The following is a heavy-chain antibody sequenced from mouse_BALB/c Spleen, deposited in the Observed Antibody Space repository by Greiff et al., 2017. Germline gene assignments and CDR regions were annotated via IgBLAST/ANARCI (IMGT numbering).Heavy chain of an antibody. CDR2: ISSGGSYT. V-gene: IGHV5-6*01. J-gene: IGHJ3*01. CDR3: ARQGRYDYDVGWFAY. D-gene: IGHD2-4*01. Sequence: EVKLVESGGDLVKPGGSLKLSCAASGFTFSSYGMSWVRQTPDKRLEWVATISSGGSYTYYPDSVKGRFTISRDNAKNTLYLQMSSLKSEDTAMYYCARQGRYDYDVGWFAYWGQGTLVTVSA. CDR1: GFTFSSYG.